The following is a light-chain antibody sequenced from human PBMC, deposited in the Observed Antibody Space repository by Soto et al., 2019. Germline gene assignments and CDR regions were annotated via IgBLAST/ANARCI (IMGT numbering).Light chain of an antibody. CDR1: QSISNC. CDR3: QQYKSYSPT. Sequence: DTQMTQSPSTLSASVGDRVTITCRDSQSISNCLAWYQQRPGRAPNLLIHTASTLKSGVPSRFSGSGSGTEFTLTISSLQPDDFATYYCQQYKSYSPTFGQGTKVEIK. V-gene: IGKV1-5*03. J-gene: IGKJ1*01. CDR2: TAS.